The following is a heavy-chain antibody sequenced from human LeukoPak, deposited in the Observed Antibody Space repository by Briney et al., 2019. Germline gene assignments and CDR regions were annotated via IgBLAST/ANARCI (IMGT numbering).Heavy chain of an antibody. V-gene: IGHV3-48*01. CDR1: GFTFSSYS. CDR2: ISSSSSTI. J-gene: IGHJ3*02. CDR3: ARLAAYEAFDI. D-gene: IGHD6-13*01. Sequence: PGGSLRLSCAASGFTFSSYSMNWVRQAPGKGLEWVSYISSSSSTIYYADSVKGRFTISRDNAKNSLYLQMNSLRAEDTAVYYCARLAAYEAFDIWGQGTMVTVSS.